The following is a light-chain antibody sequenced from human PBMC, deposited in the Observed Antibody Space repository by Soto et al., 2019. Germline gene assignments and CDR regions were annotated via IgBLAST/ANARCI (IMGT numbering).Light chain of an antibody. CDR3: SSYTSSSTWV. J-gene: IGLJ3*02. V-gene: IGLV2-14*01. Sequence: QSALTQPASVSSSPGQSITISCTGTSSDVGGYKYVSWFQQHPGKAPKLLIYEVNNRPSGVSNRFSGSKTGSTASLTISGVLPEDESDYYCSSYTSSSTWVFGGGTKLTVL. CDR2: EVN. CDR1: SSDVGGYKY.